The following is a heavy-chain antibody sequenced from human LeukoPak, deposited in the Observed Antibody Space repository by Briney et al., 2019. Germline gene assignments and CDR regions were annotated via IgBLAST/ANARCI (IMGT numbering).Heavy chain of an antibody. Sequence: GGSLRLSCTSSGFILSSFAMSWVRQAPGKGLEWVSSISSPGGNTYYADSVKGRFTISRDNSKNTLYLQMNSLRAEDTAVYYCARDRGITIFGVDYGMDVWGQGTTVTVSS. D-gene: IGHD3-3*01. J-gene: IGHJ6*02. CDR1: GFILSSFA. V-gene: IGHV3-23*01. CDR2: ISSPGGNT. CDR3: ARDRGITIFGVDYGMDV.